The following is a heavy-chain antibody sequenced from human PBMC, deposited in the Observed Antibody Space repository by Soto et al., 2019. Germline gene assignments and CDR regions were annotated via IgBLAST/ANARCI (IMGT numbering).Heavy chain of an antibody. D-gene: IGHD5-18*01. CDR1: GVSISSGGYF. Sequence: PSETLSLTCTVSGVSISSGGYFWTWIRQHPGKGLEWIGNTYYSGMTYYNPSLRGRVSISLDPSESQFSLKVNSVTAADTAVYYCARDSSGPGYSYGKFDYWGQGALVTVSS. J-gene: IGHJ4*02. V-gene: IGHV4-31*03. CDR3: ARDSSGPGYSYGKFDY. CDR2: TYYSGMT.